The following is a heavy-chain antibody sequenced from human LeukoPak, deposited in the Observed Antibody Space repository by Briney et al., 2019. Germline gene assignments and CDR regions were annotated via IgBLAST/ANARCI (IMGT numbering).Heavy chain of an antibody. CDR3: ARRPPALGAFDI. V-gene: IGHV4-39*01. J-gene: IGHJ3*02. CDR1: GGSISSGSYY. Sequence: PSETLSLTCSVSGGSISSGSYYWGWVRQSPGKGLEWIGSIYYSGSTYYNPSLKSRVTMSADTSKNQFSLQLSSVTAADTAIYYCARRPPALGAFDIWGHGTMVTVSS. CDR2: IYYSGST.